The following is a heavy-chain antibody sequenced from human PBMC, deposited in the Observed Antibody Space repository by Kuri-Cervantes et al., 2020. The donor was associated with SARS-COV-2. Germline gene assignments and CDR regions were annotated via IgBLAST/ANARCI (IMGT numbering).Heavy chain of an antibody. V-gene: IGHV1-18*01. J-gene: IGHJ6*03. Sequence: ASVKVSCKASGYTFTSYGISWVRQAPGQGLEWMGWISAYNGNTNYAQKLQGRVTMTTDTSTSTAYMELRSLRSEDTAVYYCAREGYSSGWSHYYHYMDVWGEGTTVTVSS. CDR3: AREGYSSGWSHYYHYMDV. CDR2: ISAYNGNT. CDR1: GYTFTSYG. D-gene: IGHD6-19*01.